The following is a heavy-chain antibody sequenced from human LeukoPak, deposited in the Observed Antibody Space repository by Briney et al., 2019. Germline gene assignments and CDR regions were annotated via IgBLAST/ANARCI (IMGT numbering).Heavy chain of an antibody. CDR2: MNPNSGNT. J-gene: IGHJ6*02. CDR1: GYTFTSYD. D-gene: IGHD6-19*01. V-gene: IGHV1-8*01. Sequence: GASVKVSCKASGYTFTSYDINWVRQATGQGLEWMGWMNPNSGNTGYAQKFQGRVTMTRNTSISTAYMELGSLRSEATAVYYCARGRLAVAGTYYYYGMDVWGQGTTVTVSS. CDR3: ARGRLAVAGTYYYYGMDV.